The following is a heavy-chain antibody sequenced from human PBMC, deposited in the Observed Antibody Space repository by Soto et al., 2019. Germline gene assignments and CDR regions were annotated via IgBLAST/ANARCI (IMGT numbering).Heavy chain of an antibody. D-gene: IGHD1-20*01. CDR2: ISGSGGST. CDR1: GFTFSSYA. CDR3: AKATNNWNYAYGMDV. Sequence: GGSLRLSCAASGFTFSSYAMSWVRQAPGKGLEWVSAISGSGGSTYYADSVKGRFTISRDNSKNTLYLQMNSRRAEDTTVYYCAKATNNWNYAYGMDVWGQGTTVTVSS. J-gene: IGHJ6*02. V-gene: IGHV3-23*01.